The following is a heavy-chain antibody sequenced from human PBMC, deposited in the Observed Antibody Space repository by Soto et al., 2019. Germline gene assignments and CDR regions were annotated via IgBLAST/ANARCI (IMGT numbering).Heavy chain of an antibody. CDR2: INIDGSST. Sequence: GGSLRLSCAASGFTFSSYWMHWVRQAPGKGLVWVSRINIDGSSTTYADSVKGRFTISRDNAKNTLYLQMNSLRVEDTAVYFCARGRGYCSGRSCFVDFWGQGTLVTVS. D-gene: IGHD2-15*01. V-gene: IGHV3-74*03. CDR1: GFTFSSYW. CDR3: ARGRGYCSGRSCFVDF. J-gene: IGHJ4*02.